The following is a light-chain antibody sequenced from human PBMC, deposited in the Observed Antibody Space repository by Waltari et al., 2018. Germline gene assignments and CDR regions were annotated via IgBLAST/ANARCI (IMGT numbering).Light chain of an antibody. J-gene: IGKJ1*01. Sequence: DIVMTQSPYSLAVSLGERATINCTSSQSVLYSSNSKNYLAWYQQKPGQPPKLLLYWASTRESGVPDRFSGSGSGTDFTLTISSLQAEDVAVYYCQQYYTTMWAFGQGTKVEIK. CDR2: WAS. CDR1: QSVLYSSNSKNY. V-gene: IGKV4-1*01. CDR3: QQYYTTMWA.